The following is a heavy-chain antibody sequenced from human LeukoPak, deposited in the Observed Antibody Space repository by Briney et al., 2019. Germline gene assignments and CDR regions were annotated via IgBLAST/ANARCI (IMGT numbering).Heavy chain of an antibody. CDR1: GFTFSSYA. Sequence: GSLRLSCAASGFTFSSYAMSWVRQAPGKGLEWVSAINGSGGSTYYADSVKGRFTISRDNSKNTLYLQMNSLRAEDTAVYYCASVVGATTFDYWGQGTLVTVSS. J-gene: IGHJ4*02. D-gene: IGHD1-26*01. CDR3: ASVVGATTFDY. CDR2: INGSGGST. V-gene: IGHV3-23*01.